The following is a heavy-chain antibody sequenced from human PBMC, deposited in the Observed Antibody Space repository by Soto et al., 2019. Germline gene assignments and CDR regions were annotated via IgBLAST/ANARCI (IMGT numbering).Heavy chain of an antibody. CDR1: GFTFSSYA. D-gene: IGHD4-4*01. CDR3: AKDSNKYSSSLRGRYFDY. J-gene: IGHJ4*02. CDR2: ISGSGGST. Sequence: VGSLRLSCAASGFTFSSYAMSWVRQAPGKGLEWVSAISGSGGSTYYADSVKGRFTISRDNSKNTLYLQMNSLGAEDTAVYYCAKDSNKYSSSLRGRYFDYWGQGIGVTVSS. V-gene: IGHV3-23*01.